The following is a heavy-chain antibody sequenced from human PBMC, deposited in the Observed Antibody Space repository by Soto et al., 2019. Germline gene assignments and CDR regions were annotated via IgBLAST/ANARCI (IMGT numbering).Heavy chain of an antibody. Sequence: QVLLQESGPGLVQPSGTLSLSCVVSGVSIGSNYYWGWVRQPPGKGLEWLGDMSHIGSVNYNPSLKSRVTISMDKSQNQFSLKLDSMTAADTAVYYCARSLGWYAVDYCGQGTRVIVSS. J-gene: IGHJ4*02. CDR3: ARSLGWYAVDY. CDR2: MSHIGSV. D-gene: IGHD6-19*01. CDR1: GVSIGSNYY. V-gene: IGHV4-4*02.